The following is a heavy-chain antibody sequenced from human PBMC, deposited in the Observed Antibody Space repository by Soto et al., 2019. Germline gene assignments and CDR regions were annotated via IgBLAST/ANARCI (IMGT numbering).Heavy chain of an antibody. Sequence: EVQLVESGGGLVQPGGSLRLSCAASGFTFSSYAMHWVRQAPGKGLEYVSAISSNVGSTYYANSVKGRFTISRDNSKNTLYLQMGSLRAEDMAVYYCARDTKSGSYSLDYWGQGTLVTVSS. CDR2: ISSNVGST. CDR1: GFTFSSYA. D-gene: IGHD1-26*01. CDR3: ARDTKSGSYSLDY. J-gene: IGHJ4*02. V-gene: IGHV3-64*01.